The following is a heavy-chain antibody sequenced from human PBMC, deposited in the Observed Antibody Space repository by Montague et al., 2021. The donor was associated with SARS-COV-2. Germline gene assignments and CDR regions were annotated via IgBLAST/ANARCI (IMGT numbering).Heavy chain of an antibody. J-gene: IGHJ6*02. CDR2: ISYGGST. V-gene: IGHV4-59*08. Sequence: SETLSLTCTVSGGSISTYYWTWIRQPPGKGLEWIASISYGGSTNYNLSLRSRVTISVDTSQNQFSLSLRSVTAADTAVYYCARLWGRAARGIYFYYGMDVWGQGTTVTVSS. CDR3: ARLWGRAARGIYFYYGMDV. CDR1: GGSISTYY. D-gene: IGHD6-6*01.